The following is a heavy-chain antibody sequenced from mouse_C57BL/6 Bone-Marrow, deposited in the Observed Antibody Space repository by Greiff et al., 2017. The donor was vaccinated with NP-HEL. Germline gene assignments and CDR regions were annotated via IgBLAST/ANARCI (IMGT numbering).Heavy chain of an antibody. D-gene: IGHD2-2*01. CDR3: TRGGIYYGYGWNYFDY. V-gene: IGHV5-9-1*02. Sequence: EVQGVESGEGLVKPGGSLKLSCAASGFTFSSYAMSWVRQTPEKRLEWVAYISSGGDYIYYADTVKGRFTISRDNARNTLYLQMSSLKSEDTAMYYCTRGGIYYGYGWNYFDYWGQGTTLTVSS. CDR1: GFTFSSYA. J-gene: IGHJ2*01. CDR2: ISSGGDYI.